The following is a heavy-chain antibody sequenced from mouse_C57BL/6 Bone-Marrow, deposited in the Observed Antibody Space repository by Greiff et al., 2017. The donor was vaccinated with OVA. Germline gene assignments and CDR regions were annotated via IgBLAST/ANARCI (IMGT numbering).Heavy chain of an antibody. Sequence: QLKESGAELARPGASVKLSCKASGYTFTSYGISWVKQRTGQGLEWIGEIYPRSGNTYYNEKFKGKATLTADKSSSTAYMELRSLTSEDSAVYFCARWGITTVVATPFAYWGQGTLVTVSA. CDR1: GYTFTSYG. CDR2: IYPRSGNT. D-gene: IGHD1-1*01. J-gene: IGHJ3*01. CDR3: ARWGITTVVATPFAY. V-gene: IGHV1-81*01.